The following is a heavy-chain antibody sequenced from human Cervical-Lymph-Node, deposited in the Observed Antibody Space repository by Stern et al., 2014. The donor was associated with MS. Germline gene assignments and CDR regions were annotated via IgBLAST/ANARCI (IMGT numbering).Heavy chain of an antibody. V-gene: IGHV1-69*01. CDR3: TRERHGGNFAS. CDR1: GASFSTNA. Sequence: QLVQSGAEVKKPGSSVKVSCKVSGASFSTNAISWVRQAPGQGLEWMGAIVSIFDKANYAQRFRSRVTITADESTSTAYLDLSSLRSGDTAVYFCTRERHGGNFASWGQGTLVTVSS. D-gene: IGHD4-23*01. CDR2: IVSIFDKA. J-gene: IGHJ4*02.